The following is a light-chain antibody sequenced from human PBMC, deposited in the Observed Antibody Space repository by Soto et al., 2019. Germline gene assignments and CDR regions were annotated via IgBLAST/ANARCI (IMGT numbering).Light chain of an antibody. Sequence: DIQLTQSPSFLSASVGDRVTITCRASQGISSSLGWYQQKPGKAPKLLIYAASTLQSGVPSTFSGSGSGTEFSLTISSLQPEDYATYYCQQFKSYPITFGQGTRLEIK. CDR3: QQFKSYPIT. CDR1: QGISSS. V-gene: IGKV1-9*01. CDR2: AAS. J-gene: IGKJ5*01.